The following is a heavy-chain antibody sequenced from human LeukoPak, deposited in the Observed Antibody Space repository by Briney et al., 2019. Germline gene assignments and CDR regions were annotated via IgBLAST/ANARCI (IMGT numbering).Heavy chain of an antibody. Sequence: ASVKVSCKASGFTFTSPAMQWVRQARGQRLEWIGWIVVGSGNTNYAQKFQERVTITRDMSTSTAYMELSSLRSEDTAVYYCAAARSYYIDYWGQGTLVTVSS. CDR2: IVVGSGNT. V-gene: IGHV1-58*02. J-gene: IGHJ4*02. D-gene: IGHD1-26*01. CDR3: AAARSYYIDY. CDR1: GFTFTSPA.